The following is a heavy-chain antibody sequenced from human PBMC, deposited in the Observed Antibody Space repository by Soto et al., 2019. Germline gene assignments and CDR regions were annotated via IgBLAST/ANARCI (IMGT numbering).Heavy chain of an antibody. V-gene: IGHV3-30-3*01. Sequence: PGGSLRLSCAASGVTFSSYAMNWVRQAPGKGLEWVAVISYDGSNKYYADSVKGRFTISRDNSKNTLYLQMNSLRTADTAVYNCARDFTTYYGSGTPPDVWGQGTTVTVSS. J-gene: IGHJ6*02. CDR1: GVTFSSYA. D-gene: IGHD3-10*01. CDR3: ARDFTTYYGSGTPPDV. CDR2: ISYDGSNK.